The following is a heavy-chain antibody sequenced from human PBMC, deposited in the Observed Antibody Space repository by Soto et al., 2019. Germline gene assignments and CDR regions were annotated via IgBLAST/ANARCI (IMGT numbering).Heavy chain of an antibody. V-gene: IGHV4-31*03. CDR2: IYYSGST. Sequence: QVQLQESDPGLVKPSQTLSLTCTVSGGSISSGGYYWSWIRQHPAKGLEWIGYIYYSGSTYYNPSLKSRVTISVDTSKNQSSLRLSSVTAADTAVYYCASSVDFWSGKVWFDPWGQGTLVTVSS. CDR1: GGSISSGGYY. J-gene: IGHJ5*02. D-gene: IGHD3-3*01. CDR3: ASSVDFWSGKVWFDP.